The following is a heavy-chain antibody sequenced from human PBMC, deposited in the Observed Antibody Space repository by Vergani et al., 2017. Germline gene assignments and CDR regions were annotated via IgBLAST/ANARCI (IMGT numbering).Heavy chain of an antibody. CDR2: IIPIFGTE. V-gene: IGHV1-69*01. Sequence: QVQLVQSGAEVKKPGASVKVSCKASGYPFTRYYMHWVRQAPGQELEWMEGIIPIFGTENYAQKFQGRVTITANDSTRTAYMECGSLRSEDTALYYCASDRPAPSGSYYDVSAFDIWGQGTMVTVSS. CDR1: GYPFTRYY. CDR3: ASDRPAPSGSYYDVSAFDI. D-gene: IGHD1-26*01. J-gene: IGHJ3*02.